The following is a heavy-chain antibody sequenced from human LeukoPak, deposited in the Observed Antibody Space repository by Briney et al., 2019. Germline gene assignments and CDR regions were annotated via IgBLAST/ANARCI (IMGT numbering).Heavy chain of an antibody. D-gene: IGHD1-26*01. CDR3: ARVPLRWELPFDF. Sequence: GRSLRLSCAASGFTFSSYGMHWVRQAPGKGLEWVAVIWYDGSNKYYADSVKGRFTISRDNSKNTLYLQMNSLRAEDTAVYYCARVPLRWELPFDFWGQGTLVTVSS. J-gene: IGHJ4*02. V-gene: IGHV3-33*01. CDR2: IWYDGSNK. CDR1: GFTFSSYG.